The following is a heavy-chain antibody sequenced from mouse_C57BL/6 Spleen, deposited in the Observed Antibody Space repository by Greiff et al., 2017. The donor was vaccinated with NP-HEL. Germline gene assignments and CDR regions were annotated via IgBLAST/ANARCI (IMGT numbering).Heavy chain of an antibody. CDR2: INPGSGGT. D-gene: IGHD1-1*01. J-gene: IGHJ3*01. CDR1: GYAFTNYL. V-gene: IGHV1-54*01. Sequence: QVQLQQSGAELVRPGTSVKVSCKASGYAFTNYLIEWVKQRPGQGLEWIGVINPGSGGTNYNEKFKGKATLTADKSSSTAYMQLSSLTSEDSAVYFCASGYYGSRAWFAYWGQGTLVTVSA. CDR3: ASGYYGSRAWFAY.